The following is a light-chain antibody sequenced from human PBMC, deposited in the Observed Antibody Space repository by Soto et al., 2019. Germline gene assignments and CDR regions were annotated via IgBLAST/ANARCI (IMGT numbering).Light chain of an antibody. V-gene: IGLV2-8*01. CDR1: SSDVGGYKY. Sequence: QSVLTQPPSASGSPGQSVTISCTGPSSDVGGYKYVSWYQQHPGKAPKLMIFEVHKRPSGVPDRFSGSKSGNTASLTVSGLQAEDEADYYCSSYGGTNNLLFGGGTKLTVL. CDR2: EVH. CDR3: SSYGGTNNLL. J-gene: IGLJ2*01.